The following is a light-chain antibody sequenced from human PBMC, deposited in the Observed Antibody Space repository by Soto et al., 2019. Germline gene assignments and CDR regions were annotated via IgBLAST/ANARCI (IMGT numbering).Light chain of an antibody. CDR2: EVN. CDR1: SSDVGGYNL. J-gene: IGLJ1*01. CDR3: SSFTSTRTYV. V-gene: IGLV2-14*01. Sequence: QSALTQPASVSGSPGQSITISCTGTSSDVGGYNLVSWYQQHPGKAPKLMIYEVNNRPSGVSNRFSGSKSGNTASLTISGLQAEDEADYFCSSFTSTRTYVFGTGTKVTVL.